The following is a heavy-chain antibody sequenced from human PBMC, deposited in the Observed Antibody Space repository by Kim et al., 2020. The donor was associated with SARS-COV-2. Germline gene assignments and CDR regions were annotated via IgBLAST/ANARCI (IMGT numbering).Heavy chain of an antibody. V-gene: IGHV3-23*01. CDR3: AKDSLGHCSSTSCFPDY. J-gene: IGHJ4*02. D-gene: IGHD2-2*01. CDR2: ISGSGGST. CDR1: GFTFSSYA. Sequence: GGSLRLSCAASGFTFSSYAMSWVRQAPGKGLEWVSAISGSGGSTYYADSVKGRFTISRDNSKNTLYLQMNSLRAEDTAVYYCAKDSLGHCSSTSCFPDYWGQGTLVTVSS.